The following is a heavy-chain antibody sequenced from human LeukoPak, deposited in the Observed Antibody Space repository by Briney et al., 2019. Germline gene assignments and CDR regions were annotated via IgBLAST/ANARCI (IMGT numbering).Heavy chain of an antibody. CDR2: ISYSGST. CDR3: ARSIHQLLFRGAFDI. Sequence: PSETLSLTCTVSGGSISSGGYYWSWIRQHPGKGLEWIAYISYSGSTYYNPSLKSRVTMSVDTSKNQFSLKLSSVTAADTAVYYCARSIHQLLFRGAFDIWGQGTMVTVSS. V-gene: IGHV4-31*03. J-gene: IGHJ3*02. D-gene: IGHD2-2*01. CDR1: GGSISSGGYY.